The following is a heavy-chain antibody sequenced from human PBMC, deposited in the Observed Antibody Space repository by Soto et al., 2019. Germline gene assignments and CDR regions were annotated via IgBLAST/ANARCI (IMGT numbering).Heavy chain of an antibody. Sequence: SETLSLTCTVSGGSVSSGSYYWSWIRQPPGKGLEWIGYIYYSGSTNYNPSLKSRVTISVDTSKNQFSLKLSSVTAADTAVYYCARHHRPYGAYGYENDYWGQGTLVTVSS. CDR1: GGSVSSGSYY. V-gene: IGHV4-61*01. CDR3: ARHHRPYGAYGYENDY. D-gene: IGHD4-17*01. J-gene: IGHJ4*02. CDR2: IYYSGST.